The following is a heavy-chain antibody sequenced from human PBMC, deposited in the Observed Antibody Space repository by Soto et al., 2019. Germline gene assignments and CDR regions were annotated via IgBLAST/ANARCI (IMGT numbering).Heavy chain of an antibody. D-gene: IGHD2-2*01. CDR1: GGSISSGGYY. Sequence: PSETLSLTCTVSGGSISSGGYYWSWIRQHPGKGLEWIGYIYYSGSTYYNPSLKSRVTISVDTSMNQFSLKLSSVTAADTAVYYCARDRKPSSERYCSSTSCSYGMDVWGQGTTVTVSS. CDR3: ARDRKPSSERYCSSTSCSYGMDV. V-gene: IGHV4-31*03. J-gene: IGHJ6*02. CDR2: IYYSGST.